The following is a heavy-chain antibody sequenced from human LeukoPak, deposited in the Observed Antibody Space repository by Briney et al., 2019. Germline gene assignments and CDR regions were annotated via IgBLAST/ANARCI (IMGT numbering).Heavy chain of an antibody. D-gene: IGHD2-8*01. CDR2: INPNSGGT. J-gene: IGHJ6*03. V-gene: IGHV1-2*02. CDR3: ARDLRSRYCTNGVCYSYYYYYMDV. CDR1: GYTFTGYY. Sequence: ASVKVSCKASGYTFTGYYMHWVRQAPGQGLEWMGWINPNSGGTNYAQKLQGRVTMTTDTSTNTAYMELRSLRSDDTAVYYCARDLRSRYCTNGVCYSYYYYYMDVWGKGTTVTVSS.